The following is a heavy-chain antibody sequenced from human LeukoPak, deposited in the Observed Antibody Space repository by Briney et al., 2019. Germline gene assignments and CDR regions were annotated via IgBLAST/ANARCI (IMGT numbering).Heavy chain of an antibody. CDR1: GGSISSYY. CDR3: ARGRITIFGVITPHFDN. D-gene: IGHD3-3*01. Sequence: SETLCLTCTVSGGSISSYYWSWIRQPPGKGLEWIGYIQNSGNSNFNPSLKSRVTISLDTSKNQFSLDLNSVTAADTAMYYCARGRITIFGVITPHFDNWGQGTLVTVSS. CDR2: IQNSGNS. V-gene: IGHV4-59*01. J-gene: IGHJ4*02.